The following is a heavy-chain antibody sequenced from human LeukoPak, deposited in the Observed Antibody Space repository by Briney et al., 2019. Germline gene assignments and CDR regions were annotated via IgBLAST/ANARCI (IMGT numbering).Heavy chain of an antibody. CDR1: GFTFSNYW. D-gene: IGHD1-1*01. CDR3: TRNRGTDY. Sequence: GGSLRLSCAASGFTFSNYWMNWVRQAPGKGLEWVANIKEDGSEKIYVDSAKGRFTISRDNSKNSLCLQINNLRAEDTAVYYCTRNRGTDYWGQGTLVTVSS. J-gene: IGHJ4*02. CDR2: IKEDGSEK. V-gene: IGHV3-7*01.